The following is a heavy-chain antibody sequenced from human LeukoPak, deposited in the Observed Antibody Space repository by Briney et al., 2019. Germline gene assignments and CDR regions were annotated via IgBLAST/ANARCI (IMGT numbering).Heavy chain of an antibody. Sequence: SETLSLTCAVYGGSFSGYYWSWIRQPPGKGLEWIGEINHSGSTHYNPSLKSRVTISVDTSKNQFSLRLSSVTAADTAVYYCARHTRPGHSGYENAFDIWGQGTMVPVSS. CDR3: ARHTRPGHSGYENAFDI. V-gene: IGHV4-34*01. D-gene: IGHD5-12*01. CDR1: GGSFSGYY. J-gene: IGHJ3*02. CDR2: INHSGST.